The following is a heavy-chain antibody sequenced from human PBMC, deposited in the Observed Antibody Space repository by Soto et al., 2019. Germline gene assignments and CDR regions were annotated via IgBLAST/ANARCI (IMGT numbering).Heavy chain of an antibody. D-gene: IGHD3-22*01. V-gene: IGHV6-1*01. J-gene: IGHJ4*02. CDR2: TYYRSKWYN. CDR3: AREDYYDSSGYYQPIYYFDY. Sequence: SQTLSLTCAISGDSVSSNSAAWNWIRQSPSRGLEWLGRTYYRSKWYNDYAVSVKSRITINPDTSKNQFSLQLNSVTPEDTAVYYCAREDYYDSSGYYQPIYYFDYWGQGTLVTVSS. CDR1: GDSVSSNSAA.